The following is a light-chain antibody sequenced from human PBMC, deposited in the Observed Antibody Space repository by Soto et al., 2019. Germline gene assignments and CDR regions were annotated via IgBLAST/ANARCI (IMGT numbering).Light chain of an antibody. V-gene: IGLV2-23*02. CDR3: CSYAGGATFV. CDR2: EDT. CDR1: SSDVGSYNL. Sequence: QSALTQPASVSGSPGQSITISCTGTSSDVGSYNLVSWYQQHPGKAPKLMIYEDTKRPSGVSYRFSGSKSGNTASLTVSGLQAEDEADYYCCSYAGGATFVFGGGTKLTV. J-gene: IGLJ2*01.